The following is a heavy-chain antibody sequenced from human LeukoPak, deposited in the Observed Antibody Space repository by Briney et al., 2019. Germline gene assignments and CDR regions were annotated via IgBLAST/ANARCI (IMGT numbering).Heavy chain of an antibody. CDR3: AKLYCSSTSCDY. CDR2: ISWNSGSI. CDR1: GFTFDDYA. D-gene: IGHD2-2*01. Sequence: GGSLRLSCAASGFTFDDYAMHWVRQAPGKGLEWVSGISWNSGSIGYADPVMGRFTISRDNAKNSLYLQMNSLRAEDTALYYCAKLYCSSTSCDYWGQGTLVTVSS. J-gene: IGHJ4*02. V-gene: IGHV3-9*01.